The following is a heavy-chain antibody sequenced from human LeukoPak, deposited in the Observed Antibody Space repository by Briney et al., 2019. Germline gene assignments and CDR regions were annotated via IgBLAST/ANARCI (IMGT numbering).Heavy chain of an antibody. CDR3: ARDTSSSWYYNWFDP. J-gene: IGHJ5*02. Sequence: SVKVSCKASGGTFSSYAISWVRQAPGQGLEWMGGIIPIFGTANYAQKFHGRVTITADKSTSTAYMELSSLRSEDTAVYYCARDTSSSWYYNWFDPWGQGTLVTVSS. V-gene: IGHV1-69*06. D-gene: IGHD6-13*01. CDR1: GGTFSSYA. CDR2: IIPIFGTA.